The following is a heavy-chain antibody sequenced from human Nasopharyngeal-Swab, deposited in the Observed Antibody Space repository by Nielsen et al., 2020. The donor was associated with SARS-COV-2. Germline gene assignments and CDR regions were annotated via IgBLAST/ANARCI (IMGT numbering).Heavy chain of an antibody. CDR2: ISYDGSNK. CDR3: ARSLNHYYFDY. V-gene: IGHV3-30*04. J-gene: IGHJ4*02. D-gene: IGHD1-14*01. CDR1: GFTFSSYA. Sequence: GGSLKISCAASGFTFSSYAMHWVRQAPGKGLEWVAVISYDGSNKYYADSVKGRFTISRDNSKNTLYLQMNSLRAEDTAVYYCARSLNHYYFDYWGQGTLVTVSS.